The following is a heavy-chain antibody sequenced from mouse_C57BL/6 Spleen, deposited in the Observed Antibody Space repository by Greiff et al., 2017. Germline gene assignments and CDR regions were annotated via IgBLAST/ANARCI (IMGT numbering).Heavy chain of an antibody. Sequence: EVKLLESGPELVKPGASVKISCKASGYSFTGYYMNWVKQSPEKSLEWIGEINPSTGGTTYNQKFKAKATLTVDKSSSTAYMHLKSRTSEDAACYYCARGVGGGYFDVWGTGTTVTVSS. CDR3: ARGVGGGYFDV. D-gene: IGHD1-1*02. CDR2: INPSTGGT. CDR1: GYSFTGYY. J-gene: IGHJ1*03. V-gene: IGHV1-42*01.